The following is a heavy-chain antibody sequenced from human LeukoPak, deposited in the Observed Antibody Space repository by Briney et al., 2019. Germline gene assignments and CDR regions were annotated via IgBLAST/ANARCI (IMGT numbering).Heavy chain of an antibody. Sequence: PSEALSLTCTVSGGSISSYYWSWIRQPAGKGLEWIGRIYTSGSTNYNPSLKSRVTMSVDTSKNQFSLKLSSVTAADTAVYYCARVSPSSREKVGATLYYFDYWGQGTLVTVSS. CDR3: ARVSPSSREKVGATLYYFDY. CDR1: GGSISSYY. D-gene: IGHD1-26*01. V-gene: IGHV4-4*07. CDR2: IYTSGST. J-gene: IGHJ4*02.